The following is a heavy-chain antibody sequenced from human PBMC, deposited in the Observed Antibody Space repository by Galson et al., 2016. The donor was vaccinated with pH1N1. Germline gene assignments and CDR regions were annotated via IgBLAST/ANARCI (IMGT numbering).Heavy chain of an antibody. CDR3: ARPRIASPGALHH. J-gene: IGHJ1*01. CDR1: GLSVRNNY. Sequence: SLRLSCAASGLSVRNNYMNWVRQAPGKGLEWVSVIDSGGNSFYADSVKGRFTMSRDNSKNTVYLQMNSLTREDTAVYFCARPRIASPGALHHWGQGNRVNVSS. D-gene: IGHD1-26*01. CDR2: IDSGGNS. V-gene: IGHV3-66*02.